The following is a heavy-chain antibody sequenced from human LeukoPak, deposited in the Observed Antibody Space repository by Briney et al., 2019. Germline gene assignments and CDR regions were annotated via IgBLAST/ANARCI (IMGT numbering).Heavy chain of an antibody. J-gene: IGHJ3*02. D-gene: IGHD3-22*01. CDR2: ISSSSSYI. CDR1: GFTFSSYS. V-gene: IGHV3-21*01. Sequence: KPGGSLRLSCAASGFTFSSYSMNWVRQAPGKGLEWVSSISSSSSYIYYADSVKGRFTISRDNAKNSLYLQMNSLRAEDTAVYYCARDRGFSRLLRNHDAFDIWGQGTMVTVSS. CDR3: ARDRGFSRLLRNHDAFDI.